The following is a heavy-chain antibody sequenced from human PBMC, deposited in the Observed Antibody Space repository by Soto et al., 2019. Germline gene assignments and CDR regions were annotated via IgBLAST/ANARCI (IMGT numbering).Heavy chain of an antibody. Sequence: EVQLVESGGGLVQPGGSLRLSCAASGFTFSNYWMHWVRHVPGKGLVWVARIKGDGRSTNYADSENVRFTIARDNAQNTLFVQINSLTSDGTAVYACAGGLPGHYAFDVLGQGTMVTVSS. J-gene: IGHJ3*01. CDR3: AGGLPGHYAFDV. V-gene: IGHV3-74*01. CDR1: GFTFSNYW. CDR2: IKGDGRST.